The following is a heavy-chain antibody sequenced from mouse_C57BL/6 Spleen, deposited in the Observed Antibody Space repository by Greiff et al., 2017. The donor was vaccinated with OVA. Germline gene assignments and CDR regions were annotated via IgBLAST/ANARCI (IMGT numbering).Heavy chain of an antibody. V-gene: IGHV10-1*01. CDR1: GFSFNTYA. CDR2: IRSKSNNYAT. D-gene: IGHD2-4*01. CDR3: VRHGGRLTPYFDV. J-gene: IGHJ1*03. Sequence: EVQGVESGGGLVQPKGSLKLSCAASGFSFNTYAMNWVRQAPGKGLEWVARIRSKSNNYATYYADSVKDRFTISRDDSESMLYLQMNNLKTEDTAMYYCVRHGGRLTPYFDVWGTGTTVTVSS.